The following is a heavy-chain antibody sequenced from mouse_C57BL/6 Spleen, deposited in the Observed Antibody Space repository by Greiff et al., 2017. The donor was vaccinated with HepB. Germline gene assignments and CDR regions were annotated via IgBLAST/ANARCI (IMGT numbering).Heavy chain of an antibody. CDR1: GFTFSDYG. CDR2: ISSASSTI. J-gene: IGHJ3*01. D-gene: IGHD1-1*01. V-gene: IGHV5-17*01. CDR3: ARGYGSSLFAY. Sequence: EVKVVESGGGLVKPGGSLKLSCAASGFTFSDYGMHWVRQAPEKGLEWVAYISSASSTIYYADTVKGRFTISRDNAKNTLFLQMTSLRSEDTAMYYCARGYGSSLFAYWGQGTLVTVSA.